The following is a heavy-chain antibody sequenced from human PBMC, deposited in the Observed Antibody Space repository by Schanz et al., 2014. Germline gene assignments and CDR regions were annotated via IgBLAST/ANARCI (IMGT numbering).Heavy chain of an antibody. CDR1: GFTFTDYY. D-gene: IGHD7-27*01. Sequence: QVQLVESGGGLVKPGGSLRLSCAASGFTFTDYYISWIRQAPGMGLEWVSYISHNTFYTDYADSVKGRFTISRDNAKNSVYLQMNTLRAEDTAVYYCARENLNWEAFDIWGQGTVVTVSS. J-gene: IGHJ3*02. CDR2: ISHNTFYT. CDR3: ARENLNWEAFDI. V-gene: IGHV3-11*05.